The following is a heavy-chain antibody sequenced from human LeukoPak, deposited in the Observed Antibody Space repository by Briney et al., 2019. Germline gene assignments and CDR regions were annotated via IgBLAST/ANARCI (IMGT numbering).Heavy chain of an antibody. CDR1: GGSFSNYY. V-gene: IGHV4-34*01. Sequence: SETLSLTCAVYGGSFSNYYWSWIRQPPGKGLEWIGEINHSGSTNYNPSLKSRVTISVDTSKNQFSLKLSSVTAADTAVYYCARGRNYDILTGYSYYYYMDVWGKGTTVTVSS. CDR2: INHSGST. CDR3: ARGRNYDILTGYSYYYYMDV. D-gene: IGHD3-9*01. J-gene: IGHJ6*03.